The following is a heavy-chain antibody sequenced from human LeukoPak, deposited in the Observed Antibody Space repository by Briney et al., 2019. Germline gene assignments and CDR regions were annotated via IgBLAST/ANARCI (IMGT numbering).Heavy chain of an antibody. V-gene: IGHV3-30*18. Sequence: GGALRLSCAASGFTFSSYGMHWVRQAPGKGLEWVAVISYDGSNKYYADSVKGRFTISRDNSKNTLYLQMNSLRGDDTAVYYCAKDGRTYYYDSSGYYFDYWGQGTLVTVSS. CDR2: ISYDGSNK. CDR3: AKDGRTYYYDSSGYYFDY. CDR1: GFTFSSYG. J-gene: IGHJ4*02. D-gene: IGHD3-22*01.